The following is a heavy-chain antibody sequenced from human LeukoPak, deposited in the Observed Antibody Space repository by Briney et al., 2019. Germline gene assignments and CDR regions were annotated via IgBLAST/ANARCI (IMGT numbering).Heavy chain of an antibody. Sequence: ASVTVSCTASGYTFTSYAMNWVRQAPGQGLEWMGWINTNTGNPTYAQGFTGRFVFSLDTSVSTAYLQISSLKAEDTAVYYCARGHQYYYDSSGYYPNWFDPWGQGTLVTVSS. CDR2: INTNTGNP. CDR1: GYTFTSYA. V-gene: IGHV7-4-1*02. D-gene: IGHD3-22*01. J-gene: IGHJ5*02. CDR3: ARGHQYYYDSSGYYPNWFDP.